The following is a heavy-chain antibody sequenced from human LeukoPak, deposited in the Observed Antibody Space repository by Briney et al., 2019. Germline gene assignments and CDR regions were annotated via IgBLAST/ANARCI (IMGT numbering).Heavy chain of an antibody. V-gene: IGHV1-2*02. CDR1: GYTFTGYY. D-gene: IGHD1/OR15-1a*01. Sequence: GASVKVSCKASGYTFTGYYMHWVRQAPGQGLEWMGWINPNSGGTNYAQKFQGRVTMTRDTSISTAYMELSRLRSDDTAVYYCARDREQGPNWFDPWGQGTLVTVSS. CDR2: INPNSGGT. CDR3: ARDREQGPNWFDP. J-gene: IGHJ5*02.